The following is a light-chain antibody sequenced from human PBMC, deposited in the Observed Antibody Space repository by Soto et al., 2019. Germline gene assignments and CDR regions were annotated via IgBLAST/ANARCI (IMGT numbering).Light chain of an antibody. J-gene: IGLJ1*01. Sequence: QSALTQPASVSGSPGQSITISCIGTSSDIGNYNYVSWYQQHPGKAPKLMIYDVSYRPSGVSNRFSGSKSGNTASLTISGLQAEDEAEYYCTSYTNSDTYVFGIGTNVTVL. CDR3: TSYTNSDTYV. CDR2: DVS. CDR1: SSDIGNYNY. V-gene: IGLV2-14*01.